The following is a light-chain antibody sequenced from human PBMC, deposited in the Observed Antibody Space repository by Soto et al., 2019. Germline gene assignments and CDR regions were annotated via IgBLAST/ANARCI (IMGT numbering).Light chain of an antibody. CDR1: QSLVYSDGNTY. Sequence: DVVMTQSPLSLPVTLGQPASISCRSSQSLVYSDGNTYLNWFQQRPGQSPRRLIYKVSNRDSGVPDRFSGSVSGTDFTLKISRVEADDVGVYYCMQGTRWPWAFGQGTKVEIK. V-gene: IGKV2-30*01. CDR2: KVS. J-gene: IGKJ1*01. CDR3: MQGTRWPWA.